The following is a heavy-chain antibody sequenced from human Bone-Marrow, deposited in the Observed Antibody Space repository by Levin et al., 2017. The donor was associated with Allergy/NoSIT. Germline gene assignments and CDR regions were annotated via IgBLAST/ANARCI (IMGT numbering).Heavy chain of an antibody. V-gene: IGHV4-38-2*02. Sequence: SETLSLTCAVSGYSISDYYWGWIRQPPGKGLEWIGSIYHSGGTNYNPSFKSRVTISVDTSKNQFSLKLSSVTAADTAVYYCAGEYYLDVWGKGTTVTVSS. CDR1: GYSISDYY. J-gene: IGHJ6*03. CDR2: IYHSGGT. CDR3: AGEYYLDV.